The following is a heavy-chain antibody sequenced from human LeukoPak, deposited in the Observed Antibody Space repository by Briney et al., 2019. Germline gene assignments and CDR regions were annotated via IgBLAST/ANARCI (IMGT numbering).Heavy chain of an antibody. V-gene: IGHV4-59*08. D-gene: IGHD6-13*01. CDR3: ARSVSSSWLDAFDI. CDR2: FSYSGSA. CDR1: GASITSYY. J-gene: IGHJ3*02. Sequence: PSETLSPTCTLSGASITSYYWSWIRQPPGKGLEWIGFFSYSGSANYNPSLKSRVTISVDTSKNQFSLSLTSVTAADTAVYYCARSVSSSWLDAFDIRGQGSMVTVSS.